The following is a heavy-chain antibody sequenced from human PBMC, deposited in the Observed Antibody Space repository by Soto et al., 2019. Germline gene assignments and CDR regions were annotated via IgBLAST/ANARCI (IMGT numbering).Heavy chain of an antibody. CDR2: IWYDGSNK. J-gene: IGHJ6*02. CDR1: GFTFSSYG. V-gene: IGHV3-33*01. D-gene: IGHD3-3*01. Sequence: GGSLRLSCAASGFTFSSYGMHWVRQAPGKGLEWVAVIWYDGSNKYYADSVKGRFTISRDNSKNTLYLQMNSLRAEDTAVYYCARDPYYDFWSGRRFPTYYYYYYGMDVWGQGTTVTVSS. CDR3: ARDPYYDFWSGRRFPTYYYYYYGMDV.